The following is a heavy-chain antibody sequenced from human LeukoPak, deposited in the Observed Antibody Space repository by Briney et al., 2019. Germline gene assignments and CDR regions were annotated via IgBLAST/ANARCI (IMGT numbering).Heavy chain of an antibody. CDR2: ISPSGDIK. CDR1: GFTFSNHG. CDR3: AKDDAWLRYGE. Sequence: GGTLRLSCATSGFTFSNHGMNWVRQAPGKGLEWVSGISPSGDIKYYADSVKGRFTISRDNSKNTVYLEVISLTDEDTAVYYCAKDDAWLRYGEWSQGTLVTVSS. D-gene: IGHD3-10*01. V-gene: IGHV3-23*01. J-gene: IGHJ4*02.